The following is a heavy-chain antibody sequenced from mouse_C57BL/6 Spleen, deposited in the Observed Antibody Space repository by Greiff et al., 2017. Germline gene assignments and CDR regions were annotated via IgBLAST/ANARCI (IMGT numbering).Heavy chain of an antibody. J-gene: IGHJ4*01. CDR2: IYPGDGDT. CDR1: GYAFSSSW. CDR3: APNCYYAMDY. Sequence: QVQLKESGPELVKPGASVKISCKASGYAFSSSWMNWVKQRPGKGLEWIGRIYPGDGDTNYNGKFKGKATLTADKSSSTAYMQLSSLTSEDSAVYFCAPNCYYAMDYWGQGTSVTVSS. D-gene: IGHD4-1*01. V-gene: IGHV1-82*01.